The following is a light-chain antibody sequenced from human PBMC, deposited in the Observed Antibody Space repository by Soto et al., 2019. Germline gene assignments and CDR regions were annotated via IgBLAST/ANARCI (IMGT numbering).Light chain of an antibody. CDR2: DAS. J-gene: IGKJ4*01. V-gene: IGKV1D-13*01. Sequence: AIQLTQSPSSLSASVGDRVTITCRASQGISSALAWYQQKPGKAPKLLIYDASSLESGVPSRFSGSGSGTDFTLTISSLQPEDFATYYCQQFNNYLTPLTFGGGTKVEIK. CDR1: QGISSA. CDR3: QQFNNYLTPLT.